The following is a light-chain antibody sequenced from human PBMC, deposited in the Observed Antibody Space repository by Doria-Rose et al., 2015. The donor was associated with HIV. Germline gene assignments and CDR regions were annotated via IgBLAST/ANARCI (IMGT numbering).Light chain of an antibody. Sequence: DIRVTQSPSSLSAFVGDRVTITCQASQDITNYLNWYQQKPGKAPKLLIYDASNLETGVPSRFSGSGSGTDFTFTISSLQSEDVATYFCQQYDDLRYTFGQGTKLEIK. CDR1: QDITNY. CDR2: DAS. CDR3: QQYDDLRYT. J-gene: IGKJ2*01. V-gene: IGKV1-33*01.